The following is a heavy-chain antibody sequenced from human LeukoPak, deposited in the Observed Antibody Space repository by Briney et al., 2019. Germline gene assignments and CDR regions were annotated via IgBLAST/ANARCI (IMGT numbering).Heavy chain of an antibody. CDR2: INHSGST. Sequence: SETLSLTCAVYGGSFSGYYWSWIRQPPGKGLEWIGEINHSGSTNYNPSLKSRVTISVDTSKNQFSLKLSSVTAADTAVYYCALRGVAAFYYWGQGTLVTVSS. V-gene: IGHV4-34*01. D-gene: IGHD2-15*01. J-gene: IGHJ4*02. CDR3: ALRGVAAFYY. CDR1: GGSFSGYY.